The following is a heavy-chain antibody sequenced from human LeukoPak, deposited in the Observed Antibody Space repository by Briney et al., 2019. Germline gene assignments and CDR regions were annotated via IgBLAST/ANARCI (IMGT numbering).Heavy chain of an antibody. CDR2: ISGSGDRT. V-gene: IGHV3-23*01. D-gene: IGHD2-15*01. J-gene: IGHJ4*02. Sequence: GGTLRLSCAASGFIFSNSGMSWVRQAPGKGLEWVSSISGSGDRTYYADSVKGRFTISRDNSKNTLYLRLNSLRVEDTATYYCVKDRYCHEVTCFGGGFEYWGQGTLVVVSS. CDR3: VKDRYCHEVTCFGGGFEY. CDR1: GFIFSNSG.